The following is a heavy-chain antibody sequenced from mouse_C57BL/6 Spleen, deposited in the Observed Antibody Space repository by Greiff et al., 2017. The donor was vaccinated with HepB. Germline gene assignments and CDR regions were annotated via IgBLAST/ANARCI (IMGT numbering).Heavy chain of an antibody. D-gene: IGHD2-5*01. V-gene: IGHV1-43*01. J-gene: IGHJ4*01. CDR3: ARSSNSQVGAMDY. Sequence: VQLKQSGPELVKPGASVKISCKASGYSFTGYYMHWVKQSSEKSLEWIGEINPSTGGTSYNQKFKGKATLTVDKSSSTAYMQLKSLTSEDSAVYYCARSSNSQVGAMDYWGQGTSVTVSS. CDR2: INPSTGGT. CDR1: GYSFTGYY.